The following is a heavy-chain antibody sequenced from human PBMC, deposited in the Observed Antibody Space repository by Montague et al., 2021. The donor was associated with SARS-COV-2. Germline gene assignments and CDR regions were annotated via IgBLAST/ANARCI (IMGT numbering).Heavy chain of an antibody. J-gene: IGHJ4*02. CDR2: ISWNSGSL. D-gene: IGHD6-13*01. V-gene: IGHV3-9*01. CDR3: AKGPRHDVASGLDH. Sequence: SLRLSCAASGFPFDEHAMFWVRQAPGKVLEWVSGISWNSGSLGYADSLKGRFTVSRDNAKNSLYLQMNSLRPDDTALYYCAKGPRHDVASGLDHWGQGTLVTVSS. CDR1: GFPFDEHA.